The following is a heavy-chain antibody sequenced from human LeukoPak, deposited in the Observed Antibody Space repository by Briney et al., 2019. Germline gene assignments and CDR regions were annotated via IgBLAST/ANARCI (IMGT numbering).Heavy chain of an antibody. CDR2: INQNGSEK. J-gene: IGHJ4*02. CDR1: GFTFDDYW. V-gene: IGHV3-7*01. Sequence: GGSLRLSCAASGFTFDDYWMSWVRQAPGKGLEWVANINQNGSEKYYLDSVKGRFTISRDNAKNSPYLQMNSLRVEDTAVYFCASGMVEFDYWGQGTLLTVSS. D-gene: IGHD2-8*01. CDR3: ASGMVEFDY.